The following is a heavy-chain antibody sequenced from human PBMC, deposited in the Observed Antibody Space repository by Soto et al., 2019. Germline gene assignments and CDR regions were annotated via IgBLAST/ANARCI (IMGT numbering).Heavy chain of an antibody. D-gene: IGHD3-3*01. J-gene: IGHJ3*02. CDR2: IYYSGST. CDR3: ARLVTIFGVVPWSGDAFDI. Sequence: SETLSLTCTVSGGSISSYYWSWIRQPPGKGLEWIGYIYYSGSTNYNPSLKSRVTISVDTSKNQFSLELSSVTAADTAVYYCARLVTIFGVVPWSGDAFDIWGQGTMVT. CDR1: GGSISSYY. V-gene: IGHV4-59*08.